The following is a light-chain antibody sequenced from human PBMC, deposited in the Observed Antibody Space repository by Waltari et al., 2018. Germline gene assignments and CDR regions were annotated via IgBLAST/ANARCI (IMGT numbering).Light chain of an antibody. CDR2: AAT. Sequence: AIRMTQSPSSLSASTRDRVTSTCRASQGISSYLDWYQQKPGKAPKLLIYAATTLQSGVPSRFSGSGSGTDFTLTISCLQSEDFATYYCQQYYSYPRTFGQGTKVEIK. CDR3: QQYYSYPRT. CDR1: QGISSY. J-gene: IGKJ1*01. V-gene: IGKV1-8*01.